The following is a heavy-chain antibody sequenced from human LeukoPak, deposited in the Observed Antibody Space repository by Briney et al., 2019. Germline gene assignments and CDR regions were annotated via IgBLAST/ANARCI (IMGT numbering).Heavy chain of an antibody. CDR2: TYYSGKT. J-gene: IGHJ4*02. V-gene: IGHV4-31*11. CDR3: ARDLGAAGKGGVDY. D-gene: IGHD6-13*01. CDR1: GGSFSGYY. Sequence: SETLSLTCAVYGGSFSGYYWSWIRQHPGKGLEWIGYTYYSGKTYYNPSLESRVTISVDTSKNQFSLKLSSVTAADTAVYYCARDLGAAGKGGVDYWGQGTLVTVSS.